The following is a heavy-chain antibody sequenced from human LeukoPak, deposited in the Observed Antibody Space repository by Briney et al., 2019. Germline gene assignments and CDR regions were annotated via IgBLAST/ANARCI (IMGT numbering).Heavy chain of an antibody. Sequence: GGSLRLSCAASGFTFSSYWMSWVRQAPGKGLEWVANIKQDGSEKYYVDSVKGRFTISRDNAKNSLYLQMNSLRAEDTAVHYCSSDSSGWYLEGYMDVWGKGTTVTVSS. CDR2: IKQDGSEK. CDR1: GFTFSSYW. J-gene: IGHJ6*03. CDR3: SSDSSGWYLEGYMDV. V-gene: IGHV3-7*01. D-gene: IGHD6-19*01.